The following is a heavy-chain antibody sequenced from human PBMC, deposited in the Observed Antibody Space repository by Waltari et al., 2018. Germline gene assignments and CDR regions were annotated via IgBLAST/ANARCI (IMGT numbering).Heavy chain of an antibody. CDR1: GFTFGNYW. Sequence: EVQLVESGGGLVQPGGSMRLACAASGFTFGNYWMSWGRQAPGKGLGWVANINQDGSPTNSMDSVKGRFTITSDNAANSLYLQLNSLRAEDTAFYYCARVVSRTRQFDPWGQGTLVTVSP. CDR3: ARVVSRTRQFDP. CDR2: INQDGSPT. V-gene: IGHV3-7*04. D-gene: IGHD1-7*01. J-gene: IGHJ5*02.